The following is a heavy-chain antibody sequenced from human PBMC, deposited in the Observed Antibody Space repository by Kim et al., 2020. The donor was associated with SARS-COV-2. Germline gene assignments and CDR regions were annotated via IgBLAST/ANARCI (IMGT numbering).Heavy chain of an antibody. V-gene: IGHV4-39*01. CDR1: GASINTRIFY. Sequence: SETLSLTCSVSGASINTRIFYWGWVRQPPGKGLEWIGTVHYGGSTNYNPSLKSRVTISEDTSKNQFFLKVTSVTAADTAMYYCVKYQTSTMLDYWGQGTLVTVSS. CDR2: VHYGGST. D-gene: IGHD2-2*01. CDR3: VKYQTSTMLDY. J-gene: IGHJ4*02.